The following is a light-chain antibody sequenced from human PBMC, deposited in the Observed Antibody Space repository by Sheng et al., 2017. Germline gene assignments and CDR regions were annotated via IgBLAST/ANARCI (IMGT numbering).Light chain of an antibody. CDR1: QSVVYSDGYTY. CDR2: KVS. V-gene: IGKV2-30*01. J-gene: IGKJ4*01. CDR3: MQGTHWPSVT. Sequence: DVVMTQSPPYLAVTLGQPAFISCRSSQSVVYSDGYTYFNWFHQRPGQSPRRVIYKVSRRDSGVPDRFSGSGSGTDFTLKISRVEAEDVGVYYCMQGTHWPSVTFGGGTEGGGSN.